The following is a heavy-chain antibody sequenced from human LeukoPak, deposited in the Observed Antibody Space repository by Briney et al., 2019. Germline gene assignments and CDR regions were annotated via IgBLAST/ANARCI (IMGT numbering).Heavy chain of an antibody. CDR1: GYTFTSYY. D-gene: IGHD6-19*01. CDR3: ARDLAVAAYYYYGMDV. V-gene: IGHV1-46*01. CDR2: INPSGGST. J-gene: IGHJ6*02. Sequence: GASVKVSCKASGYTFTSYYMHWVRQAPGQGLEWMGIINPSGGSTSYAQKFQGRVTMTRDTSTSTVYMELSSLRSEDTAVYYCARDLAVAAYYYYGMDVWGQGTTVTVSS.